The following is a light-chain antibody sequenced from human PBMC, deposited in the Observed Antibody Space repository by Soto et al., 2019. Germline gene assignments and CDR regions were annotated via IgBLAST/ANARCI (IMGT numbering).Light chain of an antibody. CDR3: QQYDNLPLT. CDR1: QDIGKS. J-gene: IGKJ4*01. CDR2: DAS. V-gene: IGKV1-33*01. Sequence: DIQMTQSPSSLSASVGDRVTITCQASQDIGKSLNWYQQKPGKAPKGLIYDASNLERGVPSRFSGRGSGTDFTFTISSLQPEDITTYYCQQYDNLPLTFGGGTKVEIK.